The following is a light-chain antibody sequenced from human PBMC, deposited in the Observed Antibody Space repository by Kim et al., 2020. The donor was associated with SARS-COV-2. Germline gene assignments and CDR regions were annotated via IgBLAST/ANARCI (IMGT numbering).Light chain of an antibody. CDR2: EAS. J-gene: IGKJ1*01. CDR3: QHYDNYSQA. V-gene: IGKV1-5*01. Sequence: DIQMTQSPSTLSASVGDRVTITCRASQRISNSLAWYQQRPGKAPTLLIYEASSLESGVPSRFSGTGSGTEFTLTISSLQPDDFATYYCQHYDNYSQAFSPGTRVDIK. CDR1: QRISNS.